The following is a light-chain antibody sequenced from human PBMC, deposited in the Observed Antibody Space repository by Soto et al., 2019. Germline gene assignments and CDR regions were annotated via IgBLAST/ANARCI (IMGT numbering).Light chain of an antibody. Sequence: DIVMTQSPDSLAVSLGERATINCKSSRSVLYSSNNKNYLAWYQQKAGQPPNLLIYWASIREAGVPDRFSGSGSGTDSTLTITSLQAEDVAVYYCQQYYSTPWTFGQGTKVEMK. CDR3: QQYYSTPWT. CDR1: RSVLYSSNNKNY. J-gene: IGKJ1*01. CDR2: WAS. V-gene: IGKV4-1*01.